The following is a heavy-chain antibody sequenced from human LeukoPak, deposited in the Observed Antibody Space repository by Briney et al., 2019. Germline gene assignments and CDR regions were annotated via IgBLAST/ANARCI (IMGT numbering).Heavy chain of an antibody. Sequence: PSDTLSLPCTVSGGSLSSYYWSWIRQPPRKGLQWIGYIYYSGSTNYNPSLKSRVTISLDTSKNQFSLKLSSVTAADTAVYYCGRERRYDGSMDVWGKGTTVTISS. J-gene: IGHJ6*03. CDR1: GGSLSSYY. CDR2: IYYSGST. V-gene: IGHV4-59*01. D-gene: IGHD3-22*01. CDR3: GRERRYDGSMDV.